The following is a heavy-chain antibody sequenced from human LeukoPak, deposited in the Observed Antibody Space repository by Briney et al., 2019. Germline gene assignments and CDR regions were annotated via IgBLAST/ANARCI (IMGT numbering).Heavy chain of an antibody. J-gene: IGHJ4*02. CDR3: ARDRWLQSQRYFDY. D-gene: IGHD5-24*01. CDR2: ISTSSSYI. Sequence: GGSLRLSCAASGFTFSSYSMNWVRQAPGKGLEWVSSISTSSSYIYYADSVKGRFTISRDNAKNSLYLQMDSLRAEDTAVYYCARDRWLQSQRYFDYWGQGILVTVSS. V-gene: IGHV3-21*01. CDR1: GFTFSSYS.